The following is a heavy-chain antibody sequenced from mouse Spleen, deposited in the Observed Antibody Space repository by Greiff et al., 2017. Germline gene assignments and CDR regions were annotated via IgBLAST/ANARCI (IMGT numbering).Heavy chain of an antibody. CDR3: AVGSRGSAMDY. CDR2: ISYSGST. V-gene: IGHV3-6*01. J-gene: IGHJ4*01. CDR1: GYSITSGYY. Sequence: EVQVVESGPGLVKPSQSLSLTCSVTGYSITSGYYWNWIRQFPGNKLEWMGYISYSGSTYYNPSLKSRISITRDTSKNQYYLQLNSVTTEDTATYYCAVGSRGSAMDYWGQGTSVTVSS.